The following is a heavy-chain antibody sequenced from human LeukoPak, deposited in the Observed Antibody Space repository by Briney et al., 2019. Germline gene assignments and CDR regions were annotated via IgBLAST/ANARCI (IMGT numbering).Heavy chain of an antibody. Sequence: SVKVSCKASGGTFIRHTISWVRQSPGQGLEWMGGITPMFGTSNYAQKFRGRVTITADESTSTAYVELSSLRSEDTAVYYCARDSSEFRSLLFHWGQGTLVTVSS. CDR1: GGTFIRHT. D-gene: IGHD1-14*01. CDR2: ITPMFGTS. J-gene: IGHJ1*01. V-gene: IGHV1-69*13. CDR3: ARDSSEFRSLLFH.